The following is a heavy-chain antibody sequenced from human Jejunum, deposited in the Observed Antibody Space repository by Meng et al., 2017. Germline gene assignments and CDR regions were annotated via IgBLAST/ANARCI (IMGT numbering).Heavy chain of an antibody. CDR3: AKASQSKNNYYGMAV. CDR1: GFTFDEYA. J-gene: IGHJ6*02. Sequence: GESLKISCAASGFTFDEYAMHWVRQAPGKGLEWVSLISWNGGSTYYADSVKGRFTISRDNSKNSLYLQMYGLRAADSALYYCAKASQSKNNYYGMAVWGQGTTVTVSS. V-gene: IGHV3-43D*03. D-gene: IGHD4-11*01. CDR2: ISWNGGST.